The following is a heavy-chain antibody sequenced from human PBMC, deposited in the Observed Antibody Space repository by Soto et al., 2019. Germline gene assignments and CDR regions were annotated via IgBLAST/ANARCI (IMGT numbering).Heavy chain of an antibody. Sequence: QVQLQESGPGLVKPSETLSLTCTVSGGSVSSGSYYWSWIRQPPGKGLEWIGYIYYSGSTNYNPSLKSRVTISVDTSKNQFSLKLSSVTAADTAVYYCARISGYSYGLPPYFYYWGQGTLVTVSS. CDR2: IYYSGST. CDR3: ARISGYSYGLPPYFYY. D-gene: IGHD5-18*01. J-gene: IGHJ4*02. V-gene: IGHV4-61*01. CDR1: GGSVSSGSYY.